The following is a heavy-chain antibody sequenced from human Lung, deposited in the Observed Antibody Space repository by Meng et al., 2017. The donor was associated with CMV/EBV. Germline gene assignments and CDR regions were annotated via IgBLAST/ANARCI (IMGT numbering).Heavy chain of an antibody. J-gene: IGHJ4*01. V-gene: IGHV1-2*06. CDR2: VNPISDDT. CDR3: AKLSDNGWSS. CDR1: GYSFSGFY. D-gene: IGHD6-19*01. Sequence: VQLVQSGAEVKRPGASVKISCQASGYSFSGFYLNWARQAPGHGLEWLGRVNPISDDTHLAQKFEGRITVIRGATINTAFMELTRLRPDDTAVYYCAKLSDNGWSSWGPGTLVTVSS.